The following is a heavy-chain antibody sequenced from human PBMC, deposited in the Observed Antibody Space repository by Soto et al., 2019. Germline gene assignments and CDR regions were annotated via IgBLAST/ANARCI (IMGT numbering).Heavy chain of an antibody. J-gene: IGHJ3*02. CDR3: ARATYYYDSSGYLGAFDI. Sequence: GASVKVSCKASGYTFTNYAIHWVRQAPGQGLEWMGWISAYNGNTNYAQKLQGRVTMTTDTSTSTAYMELRSLRSDDTAVYYCARATYYYDSSGYLGAFDIWGQGTMVTVPS. CDR1: GYTFTNYA. CDR2: ISAYNGNT. V-gene: IGHV1-18*01. D-gene: IGHD3-22*01.